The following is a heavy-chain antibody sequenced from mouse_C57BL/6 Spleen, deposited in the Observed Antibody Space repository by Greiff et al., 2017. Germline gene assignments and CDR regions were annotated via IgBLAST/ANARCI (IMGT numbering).Heavy chain of an antibody. CDR2: ISSGSSTI. Sequence: EVNLVESGGGLVKPGGSLKLSCAASGFTFSNYGMHWVRQAPEKGLEWVAYISSGSSTIYYADTVKGRFTISRDNAKNTLFLQMTSLRSEDTAMYYCAREIYYLYSFDYWGQGTTLTVSS. CDR1: GFTFSNYG. D-gene: IGHD2-1*01. CDR3: AREIYYLYSFDY. J-gene: IGHJ2*01. V-gene: IGHV5-17*01.